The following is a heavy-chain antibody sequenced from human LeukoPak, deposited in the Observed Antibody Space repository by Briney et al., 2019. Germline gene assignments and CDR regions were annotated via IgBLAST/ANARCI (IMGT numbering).Heavy chain of an antibody. CDR1: GYTFTGYY. D-gene: IGHD6-13*01. Sequence: ASVKVSCRASGYTFTGYYMHWVRQAPGQGLEWMGWINPNSGGTNYAQKFQGRVTMTRDTSITTPYMELSRLRSDDTAVYSCARVYGQLINVVFDYWGQGTLVTVSS. V-gene: IGHV1-2*02. CDR3: ARVYGQLINVVFDY. CDR2: INPNSGGT. J-gene: IGHJ4*02.